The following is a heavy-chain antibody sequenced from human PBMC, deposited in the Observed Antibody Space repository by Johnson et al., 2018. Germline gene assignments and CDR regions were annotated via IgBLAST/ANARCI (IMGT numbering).Heavy chain of an antibody. J-gene: IGHJ1*01. Sequence: VQLVESGGGLVKPGGSLRLSCAASGFTFSSYSMNWVRQAPGKGLEWVSSISSSGSYIYYADPVKGRFTISRDNSKGTLYLKMSSLRAEDTAVYYCAKPLSFDFWSGYQHWGQGTLVTVSS. CDR1: GFTFSSYS. V-gene: IGHV3-21*04. CDR2: ISSSGSYI. CDR3: AKPLSFDFWSGYQH. D-gene: IGHD3-3*01.